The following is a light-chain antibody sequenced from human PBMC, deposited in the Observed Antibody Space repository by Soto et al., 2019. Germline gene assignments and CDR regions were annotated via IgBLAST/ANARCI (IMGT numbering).Light chain of an antibody. CDR3: LQHNRYPLT. CDR1: QGIGNA. J-gene: IGKJ4*01. Sequence: DIQMTQSPSSLSASVGDRVTVTCRASQGIGNALGWFQQKPGKAPKRLIFAASSLESGVPSRFSGSASGTEFTLTISSLQPEDFATYYCLQHNRYPLTFGGGTKVEIK. V-gene: IGKV1-17*01. CDR2: AAS.